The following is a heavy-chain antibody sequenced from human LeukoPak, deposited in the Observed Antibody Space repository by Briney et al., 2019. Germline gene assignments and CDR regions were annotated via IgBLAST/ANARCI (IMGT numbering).Heavy chain of an antibody. Sequence: VSVTVSCKASGYTFTSYAMHWVRQAPGQRLEWMGWINAGNDNTKYSQKFQGRATITRDTSASTAYMELSSLRSEDTAVYYCARDLGYCTGGTCYPSWFDPWGQGTLVTVSS. CDR3: ARDLGYCTGGTCYPSWFDP. CDR1: GYTFTSYA. CDR2: INAGNDNT. D-gene: IGHD2-15*01. V-gene: IGHV1-3*01. J-gene: IGHJ5*02.